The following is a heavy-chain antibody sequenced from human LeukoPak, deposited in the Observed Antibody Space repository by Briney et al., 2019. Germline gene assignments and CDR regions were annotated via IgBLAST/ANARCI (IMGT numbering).Heavy chain of an antibody. Sequence: PGGSLRLSCAASGFTFSSYSMNWVRQAPGKGLVWVSRISSDGINTSYADSVKGRFTISRDNAKNTLNLQMNSLRAEDTAVYYCARDLGQYYDTSDNWFDPWGQGTLVTVSS. CDR2: ISSDGINT. V-gene: IGHV3-74*01. CDR3: ARDLGQYYDTSDNWFDP. CDR1: GFTFSSYS. J-gene: IGHJ5*02. D-gene: IGHD3-22*01.